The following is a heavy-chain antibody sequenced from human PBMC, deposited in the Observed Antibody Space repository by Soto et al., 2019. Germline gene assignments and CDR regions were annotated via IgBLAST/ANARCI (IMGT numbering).Heavy chain of an antibody. CDR1: GGSISGYY. D-gene: IGHD1-20*01. J-gene: IGHJ6*02. CDR2: IYYSGST. CDR3: TRHAIITKLQYGMEV. V-gene: IGHV4-59*01. Sequence: SETLSLTCTVSGGSISGYYWSCIRQPPGKGLEWIGYIYYSGSTNYNPSLKSRVTISVDTSKNQFSLKLSSVTAADTAVYHCTRHAIITKLQYGMEVWGQGASVTVSS.